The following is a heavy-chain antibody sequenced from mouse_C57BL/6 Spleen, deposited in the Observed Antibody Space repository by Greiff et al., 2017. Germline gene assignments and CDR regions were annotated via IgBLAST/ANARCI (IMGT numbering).Heavy chain of an antibody. V-gene: IGHV5-17*01. CDR1: GFTFSDYG. CDR2: ISSGSSTI. Sequence: DVMLVESGGGLVKPGGSLKLSCAASGFTFSDYGMHWVRQAPEKGLEWVAYISSGSSTIYYADTVKGRFTISRDNAKNTLFLQMTSLRSEDTAMYYCARPDFDYFDYWGQGTTLTVSS. CDR3: ARPDFDYFDY. J-gene: IGHJ2*01.